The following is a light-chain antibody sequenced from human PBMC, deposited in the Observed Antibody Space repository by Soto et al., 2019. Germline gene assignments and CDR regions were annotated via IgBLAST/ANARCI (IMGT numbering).Light chain of an antibody. V-gene: IGKV4-1*01. Sequence: DSVMTQSAGSRAVYLGERATINCKSSQSVLYSSNNKNYLAWYQQKPGQPPTLLIYWASTRESGVPDRFSGSGSGTDFTLTISSLQSEDFAVYYCQQYNNWPWTFGQGTKVDIK. CDR3: QQYNNWPWT. CDR2: WAS. CDR1: QSVLYSSNNKNY. J-gene: IGKJ1*01.